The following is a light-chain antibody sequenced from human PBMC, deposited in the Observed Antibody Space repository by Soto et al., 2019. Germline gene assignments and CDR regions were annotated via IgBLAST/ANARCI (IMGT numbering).Light chain of an antibody. CDR1: SSDVGGYNY. J-gene: IGLJ3*02. Sequence: QSALTQPASVSGSPGQSITISCTGTSSDVGGYNYVSWYQQHPGKAPKLMIYEVSNRPSGVSNRFSGSKSGNTASLDISGLQGEDEADYYCSSYTTSSPHWVFGGGTKLTVL. CDR3: SSYTTSSPHWV. V-gene: IGLV2-14*01. CDR2: EVS.